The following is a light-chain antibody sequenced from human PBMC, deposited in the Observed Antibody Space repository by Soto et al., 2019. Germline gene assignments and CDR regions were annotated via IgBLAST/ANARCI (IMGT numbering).Light chain of an antibody. J-gene: IGLJ3*02. CDR1: SSDFGTYNL. CDR2: EVT. CDR3: GSYVHPTTLV. V-gene: IGLV2-23*02. Sequence: QSALTQPASVSGSPGQSITISCTETSSDFGTYNLVSWYQQNPGKAPKLMIYEVTKRPSGVSNRFSGSQSGNTASLTISGLQHEDEVDYYCGSYVHPTTLVFAGG.